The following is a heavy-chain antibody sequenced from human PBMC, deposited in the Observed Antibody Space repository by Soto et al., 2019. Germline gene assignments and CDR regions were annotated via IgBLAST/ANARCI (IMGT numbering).Heavy chain of an antibody. CDR1: GFTFSSYS. CDR2: ISSSSSYI. V-gene: IGHV3-21*01. J-gene: IGHJ6*03. Sequence: EVQLVESGGGLVKPGGSLRLSCAASGFTFSSYSMNWVRQAPGKGLEWVSSISSSSSYIYYADSVKGRFTISRDNAKNSLYLQMNSMRAEDTAVYYCARVGHYYYYYMDVWGKGTTVTVSS. CDR3: ARVGHYYYYYMDV.